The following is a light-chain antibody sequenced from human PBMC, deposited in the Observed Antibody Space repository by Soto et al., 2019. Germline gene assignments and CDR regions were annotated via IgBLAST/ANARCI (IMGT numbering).Light chain of an antibody. Sequence: QSVPTQPASVSGSPGQSITISCTGTSSDVAAYNYVSWYQQHPGKAPKLMVYDVSNRPSGVSNRFSGSKSGNTASLTISGLQAEDEADYYCSSYTSGGNYVFGTGTKVTVL. J-gene: IGLJ1*01. CDR3: SSYTSGGNYV. V-gene: IGLV2-14*03. CDR1: SSDVAAYNY. CDR2: DVS.